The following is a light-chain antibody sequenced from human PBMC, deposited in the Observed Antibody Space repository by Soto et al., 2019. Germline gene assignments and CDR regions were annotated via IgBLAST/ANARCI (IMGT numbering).Light chain of an antibody. CDR1: SSNIGSNY. CDR2: RIN. Sequence: QSVLTQPPSASGTPGQRVTISCSGSSSNIGSNYVYWYQQLPGTAPKLLIYRINQRPSGVLDRFSGSKSGTSASLAISGLRSEDEADYYCAAWDDSLSGRVFGTGTKVTVL. CDR3: AAWDDSLSGRV. J-gene: IGLJ1*01. V-gene: IGLV1-47*01.